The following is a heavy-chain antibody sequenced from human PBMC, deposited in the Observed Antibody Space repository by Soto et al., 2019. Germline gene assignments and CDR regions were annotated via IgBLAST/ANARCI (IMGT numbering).Heavy chain of an antibody. D-gene: IGHD5-12*01. J-gene: IGHJ4*02. CDR3: TRFVGYGGSEYYVDY. CDR2: ISNDGNNN. Sequence: QVQPVESGGGVVQPGRSLRLSCVVSGFTFRSYAMHWVRQAPGKGLEWVAVISNDGNNNYHADSVKGRFTISRDNSKNTLYLHMDRLRAEDTAVYYCTRFVGYGGSEYYVDYWGQGIQVNVST. V-gene: IGHV3-30-3*02. CDR1: GFTFRSYA.